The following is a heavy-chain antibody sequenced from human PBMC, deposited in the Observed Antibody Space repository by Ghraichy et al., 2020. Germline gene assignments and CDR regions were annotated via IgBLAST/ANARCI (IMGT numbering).Heavy chain of an antibody. D-gene: IGHD6-13*01. V-gene: IGHV4-59*01. J-gene: IGHJ4*02. CDR1: GGSISSYY. Sequence: SETLSLTCTVSGGSISSYYWSWIRQPPGKGLEWIGYIYYTGTTNYNPSLKSRLTISVDTSTNHFSLRLSSVTAADTAIYYCARYTVAAAGSFYYFDYWGQGKRVTVSS. CDR3: ARYTVAAAGSFYYFDY. CDR2: IYYTGTT.